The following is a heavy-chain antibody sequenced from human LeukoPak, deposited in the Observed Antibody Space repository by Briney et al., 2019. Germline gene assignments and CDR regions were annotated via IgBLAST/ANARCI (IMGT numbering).Heavy chain of an antibody. CDR3: ARAHPGDYGDFQFDY. Sequence: GGSLRLSCAASGFTFSSYGMHWVRQAPGKGLEWVAVISYDRSNKYYADSVKGRFTISRDNSKNSLYLQMNSLRAEDTAVYYCARAHPGDYGDFQFDYWGQGTLVTVSS. J-gene: IGHJ4*02. V-gene: IGHV3-30*03. CDR2: ISYDRSNK. CDR1: GFTFSSYG. D-gene: IGHD4-17*01.